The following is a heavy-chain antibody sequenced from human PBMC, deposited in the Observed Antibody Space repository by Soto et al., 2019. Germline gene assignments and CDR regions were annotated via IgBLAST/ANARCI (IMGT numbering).Heavy chain of an antibody. J-gene: IGHJ4*02. CDR1: GGSISSGGYS. CDR3: VRGNSDDVFNY. CDR2: IYHSGST. Sequence: QLQLQESGSGLVKPSQTLSLTCAVSGGSISSGGYSWTWIRQPPGKGLEWIGYIYHSGSTYYNPSLKSRVTISVDRSKNQFSLTLTSVTAADTAVYYCVRGNSDDVFNYWGQGTLVTVSS. V-gene: IGHV4-30-2*01. D-gene: IGHD3-16*01.